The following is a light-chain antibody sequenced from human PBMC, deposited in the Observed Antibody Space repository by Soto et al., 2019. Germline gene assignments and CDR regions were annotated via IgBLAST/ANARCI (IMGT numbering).Light chain of an antibody. Sequence: DIQMTQSPSTLSASVGGRVTITCRASQSISGWMAWYQQKPGKAPKLLIYDASNLESGVQSRFSGSRSGTEFTLTISSLQADDYANYYCQHYNTYPWTFGQGTKVEIK. J-gene: IGKJ1*01. CDR1: QSISGW. CDR2: DAS. CDR3: QHYNTYPWT. V-gene: IGKV1-5*01.